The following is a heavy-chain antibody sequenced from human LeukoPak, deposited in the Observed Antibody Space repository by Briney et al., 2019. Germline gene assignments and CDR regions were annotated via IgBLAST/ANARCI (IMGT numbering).Heavy chain of an antibody. J-gene: IGHJ5*02. V-gene: IGHV1-2*06. Sequence: ASVKVSCKASGYTFTGYYMHWVRQAPGQGLEWMGRINPNSGGTNYAQKFQGRVTMTRDTPISTAYMELSRLRSDDTAVYYCARGDCGGDCYSRYNWFDPWGRGTLVTVSS. CDR1: GYTFTGYY. D-gene: IGHD2-21*02. CDR2: INPNSGGT. CDR3: ARGDCGGDCYSRYNWFDP.